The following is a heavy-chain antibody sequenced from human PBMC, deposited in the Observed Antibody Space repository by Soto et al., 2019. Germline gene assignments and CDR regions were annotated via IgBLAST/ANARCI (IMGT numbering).Heavy chain of an antibody. CDR3: ARELPQRQGRNMDV. J-gene: IGHJ6*02. D-gene: IGHD1-1*01. CDR2: INHRGSL. CDR1: GGSMTSGDQY. V-gene: IGHV4-31*03. Sequence: SVTLSLTCTVTGGSMTSGDQYWTWIRHRPGEGLGWFGYINHRGSLYYNPSLKSRVSMSVDTSKNQFSLNLSSVTAADTAVYYCARELPQRQGRNMDVWGQGTTVTVSS.